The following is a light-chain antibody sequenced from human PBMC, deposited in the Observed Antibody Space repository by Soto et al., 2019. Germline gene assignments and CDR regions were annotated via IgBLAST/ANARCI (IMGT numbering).Light chain of an antibody. V-gene: IGLV3-1*01. Sequence: SYELTQPPSVSVSPGQTANITCSGNTLGSKFVFWYQQKAGQSPMVVIYEDTKRPSGIPERFSGSNSGNTATLTIRGTQAMDEADFYCPAWDSGTVVFGGGTKLTVL. CDR2: EDT. CDR3: PAWDSGTVV. CDR1: TLGSKF. J-gene: IGLJ2*01.